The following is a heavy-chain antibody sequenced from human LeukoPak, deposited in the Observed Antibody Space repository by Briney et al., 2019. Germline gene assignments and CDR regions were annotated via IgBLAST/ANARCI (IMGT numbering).Heavy chain of an antibody. CDR3: AKGSSPNALLPVDY. CDR2: IYYSGST. J-gene: IGHJ4*02. D-gene: IGHD3-22*01. V-gene: IGHV4-39*07. Sequence: SETLSLTCTVSGGSISSSSYYWGWIRQPPGKGLEWIGSIYYSGSTYYNPSLKSRVTISVDTSKNQFSLKLSSVTAADTAVYYCAKGSSPNALLPVDYWGQGTLVTISS. CDR1: GGSISSSSYY.